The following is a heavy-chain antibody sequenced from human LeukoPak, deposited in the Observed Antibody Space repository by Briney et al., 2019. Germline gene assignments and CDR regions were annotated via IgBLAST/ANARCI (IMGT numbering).Heavy chain of an antibody. J-gene: IGHJ6*03. Sequence: PSETLSLTCTVSGGSISSSSYYWGWIRQPPGKGLEWIGSIYYSGSTYYNPSLKSRVTISVDTSKNQFSLNLSSVTAADTAVYFCARGGYGSGWDYMDVWGKGTTVPVSS. CDR1: GGSISSSSYY. CDR3: ARGGYGSGWDYMDV. V-gene: IGHV4-39*01. CDR2: IYYSGST. D-gene: IGHD3-10*01.